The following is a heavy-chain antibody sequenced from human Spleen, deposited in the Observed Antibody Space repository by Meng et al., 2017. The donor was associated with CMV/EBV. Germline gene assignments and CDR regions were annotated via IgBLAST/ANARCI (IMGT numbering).Heavy chain of an antibody. CDR2: IYYSGST. J-gene: IGHJ6*02. V-gene: IGHV4-59*01. CDR3: ARDQLRFRYGMDV. Sequence: SETLSLTCAVYGGSFSGYYWGWIRQPPGKGLEWIGYIYYSGSTNYNPSLKSRVTISVDTSKNQFSLKLSSVTAADTAVYYCARDQLRFRYGMDVWGQGTTVTVSS. D-gene: IGHD3-3*01. CDR1: GGSFSGYY.